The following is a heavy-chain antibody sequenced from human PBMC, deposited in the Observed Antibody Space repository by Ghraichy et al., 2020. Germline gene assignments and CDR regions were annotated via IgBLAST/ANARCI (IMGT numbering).Heavy chain of an antibody. Sequence: GGSLRLSCSPSGFTFGDYTVTWFRQAPGKGLEWVAFIRSKAYGGTTEYAASVKGRFTISRDDSKSIAYLQMNSLKTEDTAVYYCARRRVSSSSSFDYWGQGTLVTVSS. CDR2: IRSKAYGGTT. CDR3: ARRRVSSSSSFDY. V-gene: IGHV3-49*03. CDR1: GFTFGDYT. D-gene: IGHD6-6*01. J-gene: IGHJ4*02.